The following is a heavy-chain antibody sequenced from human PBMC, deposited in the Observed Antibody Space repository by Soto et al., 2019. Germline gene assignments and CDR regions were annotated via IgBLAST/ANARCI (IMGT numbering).Heavy chain of an antibody. CDR3: ARDPSRTVLLGWFDP. V-gene: IGHV3-23*01. J-gene: IGHJ5*02. D-gene: IGHD3-10*01. CDR2: ISGSGGST. CDR1: GFTFSSYA. Sequence: EVQLLESGGGLVQPGGSLRLSCAASGFTFSSYAMSWVRQAPGKGLEWVSAISGSGGSTYYADSVKGRFTISRDNSKNTLYLQMNSLRAEDTAVYYCARDPSRTVLLGWFDPWGQGTLVTVSS.